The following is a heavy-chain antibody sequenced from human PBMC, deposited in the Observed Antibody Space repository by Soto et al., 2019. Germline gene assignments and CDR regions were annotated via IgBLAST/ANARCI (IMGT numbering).Heavy chain of an antibody. D-gene: IGHD2-2*01. CDR3: ALGRNTSPCLDY. CDR1: GGYIRSGPYY. Sequence: SATQSLTWPVSGGYIRSGPYYLSWIQQHPGKGLEWVGYMYHSGSTYYNPSLKSRLTISADTSKNQFSLKLSSATAADTAVYYCALGRNTSPCLDYWGQGSLVTVSS. V-gene: IGHV4-31*02. CDR2: MYHSGST. J-gene: IGHJ4*02.